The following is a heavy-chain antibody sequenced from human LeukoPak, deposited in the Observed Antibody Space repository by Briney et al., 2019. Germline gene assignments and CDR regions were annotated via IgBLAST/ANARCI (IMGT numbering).Heavy chain of an antibody. V-gene: IGHV3-7*01. CDR3: ARCSSRRSASDY. J-gene: IGHJ4*02. D-gene: IGHD3-10*02. Sequence: GGSLRLSCAASGFTFSSHWMIWVRQAPGKGLEWVANIRQDGTEIYYVDSVKGRFTISRDNAKNSLYLQMNSLRADDTAVYYCARCSSRRSASDYWGQGTLVTVSS. CDR1: GFTFSSHW. CDR2: IRQDGTEI.